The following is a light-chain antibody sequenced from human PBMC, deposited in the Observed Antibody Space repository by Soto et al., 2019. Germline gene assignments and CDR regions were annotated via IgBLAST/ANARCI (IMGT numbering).Light chain of an antibody. CDR1: QSVSSSY. V-gene: IGKV3-20*01. J-gene: IGKJ1*01. CDR2: GAS. Sequence: IGLSQATCTRSFSPKKRPTLSRPASQSVSSSYLAWYQQKPGQAPRLLMYGASSRATGIPDRFGGSGSGTDLTLTISRLELEDFSAYYRQQYGSTPPFTFGQGTKVDI. CDR3: QQYGSTPPFT.